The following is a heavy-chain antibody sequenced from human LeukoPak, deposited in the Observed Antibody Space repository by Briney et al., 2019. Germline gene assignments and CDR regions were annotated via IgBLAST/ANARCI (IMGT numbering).Heavy chain of an antibody. Sequence: PGGSLRLSCAASGFTVSSNYMSWVRQAPGKGLEWVSVIYSGGSTYYADSVKGRFTISRDNSKRTLYLQMNSLRAEDTAVYYCAKHKENYGDSCLDDYWGQGTLVTVSS. CDR3: AKHKENYGDSCLDDY. J-gene: IGHJ4*02. D-gene: IGHD4-17*01. V-gene: IGHV3-53*01. CDR2: IYSGGST. CDR1: GFTVSSNY.